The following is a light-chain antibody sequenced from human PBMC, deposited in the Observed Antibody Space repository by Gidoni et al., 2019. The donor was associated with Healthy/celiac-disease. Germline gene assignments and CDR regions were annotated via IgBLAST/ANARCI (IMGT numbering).Light chain of an antibody. CDR1: QSVSSY. J-gene: IGKJ2*01. Sequence: EIVLTQSPATLSLSPGGRATISCRASQSVSSYLAWYQQKPGQAPRLLIYYASHRATGIPARFRGSWSGTDFTLTISSLEPEDFAVYYCQQRSNWPPKYTFGQGTKLEIK. V-gene: IGKV3-11*01. CDR2: YAS. CDR3: QQRSNWPPKYT.